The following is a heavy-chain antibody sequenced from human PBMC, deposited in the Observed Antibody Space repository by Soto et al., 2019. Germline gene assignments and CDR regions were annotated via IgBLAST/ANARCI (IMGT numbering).Heavy chain of an antibody. V-gene: IGHV1-46*01. CDR2: INPTGGDT. Sequence: QVQLVQSGAEVKEPGASVQVSCKASGYTFTTYFMHWVRQAPGQGFEWLGRINPTGGDTVYAQKFQGRVTMTKDTSTSTVFIELGSLTSKDTAVYYCARGSYASNVFIMDVWGQGTPVTVSS. CDR1: GYTFTTYF. J-gene: IGHJ6*02. D-gene: IGHD2-2*01. CDR3: ARGSYASNVFIMDV.